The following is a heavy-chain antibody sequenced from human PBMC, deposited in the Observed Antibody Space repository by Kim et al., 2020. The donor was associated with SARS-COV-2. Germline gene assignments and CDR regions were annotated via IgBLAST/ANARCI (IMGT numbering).Heavy chain of an antibody. V-gene: IGHV3-23*02. J-gene: IGHJ5*02. Sequence: GGSLRLSCAASGFTFSSYAMSWVRQAPGKGLEWVSLITGNGRNTYYRDSVKGRFTISRDNSKNTLYLQMNSLRAEDTALYYCAQDLWSWGQGTLVTVSS. CDR3: AQDLWS. CDR2: ITGNGRNT. CDR1: GFTFSSYA. D-gene: IGHD3-10*01.